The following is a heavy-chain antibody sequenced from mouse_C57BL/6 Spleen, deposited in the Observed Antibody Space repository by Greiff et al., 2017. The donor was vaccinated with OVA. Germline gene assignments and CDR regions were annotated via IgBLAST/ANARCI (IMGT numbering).Heavy chain of an antibody. CDR1: GYTFTSYW. CDR3: AIEFSQGYAMDY. Sequence: QVHVKQPGAELVKPGASVKVSCKASGYTFTSYWMHWVKQRPGQGLEWIGRIHPSDSDTNYNQKFKGKATLTVDKSSSTAYMQLISLTSEDSAVYYCAIEFSQGYAMDYWGQGTSVTVSS. CDR2: IHPSDSDT. V-gene: IGHV1-74*01. J-gene: IGHJ4*01.